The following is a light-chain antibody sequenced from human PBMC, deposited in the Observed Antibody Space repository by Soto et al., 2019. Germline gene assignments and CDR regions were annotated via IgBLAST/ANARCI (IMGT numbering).Light chain of an antibody. V-gene: IGKV3-11*01. Sequence: EIVLTQSPATLSLSPGERATLSCRASQSVRSYLAWYQQKPGQAPRLLMYDATNRATGIPARFSGSGSGTYFTLTISSLEPEDFAVYYCQQRSSSMYTVGRGTKLEIK. CDR1: QSVRSY. CDR2: DAT. CDR3: QQRSSSMYT. J-gene: IGKJ2*01.